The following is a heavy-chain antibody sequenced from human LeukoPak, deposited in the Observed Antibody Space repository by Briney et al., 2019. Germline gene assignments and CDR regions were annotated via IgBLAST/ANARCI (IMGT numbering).Heavy chain of an antibody. V-gene: IGHV1-2*06. D-gene: IGHD4-11*01. CDR2: INPNSGET. CDR1: GYTFSDYY. J-gene: IGHJ4*02. CDR3: AKSAQYSSAWFPGCFDY. Sequence: ASVKVSCKASGYTFSDYYMHWVRQAPGQGLEGMGRINPNSGETHYAQMVQGRVPMTRATSINAAYMELRRVRSDDTAVYYCAKSAQYSSAWFPGCFDYWGQGSLVTVSS.